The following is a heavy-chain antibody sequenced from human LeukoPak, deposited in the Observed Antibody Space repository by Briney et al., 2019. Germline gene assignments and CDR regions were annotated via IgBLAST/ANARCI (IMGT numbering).Heavy chain of an antibody. D-gene: IGHD2-2*01. Sequence: SETLFLTCDVSGYSISSGHYWGWIRQSPGKGLEWIASMYNSGSTYFKSSLKSRVTISLDTPKNQFSLTLNSVTAADTAVYYCARHVYGRHQLQAYHFDYWGQGILVTVSS. V-gene: IGHV4-38-2*01. CDR1: GYSISSGHY. CDR2: MYNSGST. CDR3: ARHVYGRHQLQAYHFDY. J-gene: IGHJ4*02.